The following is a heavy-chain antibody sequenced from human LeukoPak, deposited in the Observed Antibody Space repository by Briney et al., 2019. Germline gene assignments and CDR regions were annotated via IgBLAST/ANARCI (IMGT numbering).Heavy chain of an antibody. J-gene: IGHJ4*02. Sequence: ASVKVSCKASGYTFTTYGICWVRQAPGQGLEWMGWISAYNANTNYAQKLHGRVTMTTDTSTSTAYMELRSLRSDDTAVYYCARSAAGYSSGLFDYWGQGTLVTVSS. CDR3: ARSAAGYSSGLFDY. V-gene: IGHV1-18*01. CDR2: ISAYNANT. D-gene: IGHD6-19*01. CDR1: GYTFTTYG.